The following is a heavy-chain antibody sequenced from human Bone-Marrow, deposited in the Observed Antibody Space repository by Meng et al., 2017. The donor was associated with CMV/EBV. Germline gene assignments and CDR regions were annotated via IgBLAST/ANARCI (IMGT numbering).Heavy chain of an antibody. CDR2: ISGSGGST. J-gene: IGHJ6*02. D-gene: IGHD6-6*01. CDR1: GFTFSSYA. Sequence: GESLKISCAASGFTFSSYAMSWVRQAPGKGLEWVSAISGSGGSTYYADSVKGRFTISRDNSKNTLYLQINSLRVEDTAVYYCARDLRHYHYGMDVWGQGTTVTVSS. V-gene: IGHV3-23*01. CDR3: ARDLRHYHYGMDV.